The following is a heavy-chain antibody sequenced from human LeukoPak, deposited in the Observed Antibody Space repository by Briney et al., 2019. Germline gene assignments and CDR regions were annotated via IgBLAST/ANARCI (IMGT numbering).Heavy chain of an antibody. V-gene: IGHV3-30*02. Sequence: PGGFLRLSCAASGFTFSSYGIHWVRQAPGKGLEWVAFIRYDGSNKYHADSVKGRFTIPRDNSKNTVYLQMNSLRAEDTAVYFCAKEYGYDHNYFYSMDVWGKGTTVTISS. CDR3: AKEYGYDHNYFYSMDV. D-gene: IGHD3-3*01. CDR2: IRYDGSNK. J-gene: IGHJ6*03. CDR1: GFTFSSYG.